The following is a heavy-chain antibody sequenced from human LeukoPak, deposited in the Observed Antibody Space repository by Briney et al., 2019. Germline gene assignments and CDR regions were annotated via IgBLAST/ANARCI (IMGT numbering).Heavy chain of an antibody. CDR3: ARGYYDSSGYKTNDY. D-gene: IGHD3-22*01. V-gene: IGHV4-61*01. J-gene: IGHJ4*02. CDR1: GGSISSGSYY. Sequence: SETLSLTCTVSGGSISSGSYYWSWIRQPPGKGLGWIGYIYYSGSTNYNPSLKSRVTISEDTSKNQFSLKLSSVTAADTAVYYCARGYYDSSGYKTNDYWGQGTLVTVSS. CDR2: IYYSGST.